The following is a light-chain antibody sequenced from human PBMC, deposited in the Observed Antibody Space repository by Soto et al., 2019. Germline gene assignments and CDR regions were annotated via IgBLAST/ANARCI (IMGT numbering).Light chain of an antibody. CDR3: SSKTSSRTPYV. Sequence: QSLPTQLASVSWSPALSINISCTATGSNVCSYNYISRNQQYPGNAPRLMIYEVNNRPSGVPNRFSGSKSGNTASLTISGLQAEDEADYDCSSKTSSRTPYVFGTGTKVTIL. CDR2: EVN. V-gene: IGLV2-14*01. CDR1: GSNVCSYNY. J-gene: IGLJ1*01.